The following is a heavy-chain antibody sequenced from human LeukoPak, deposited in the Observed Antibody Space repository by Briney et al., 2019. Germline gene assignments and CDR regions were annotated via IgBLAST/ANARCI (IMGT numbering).Heavy chain of an antibody. CDR2: IYYSGST. Sequence: TSETLSLTCTVSGGSISSYYWSWIRQPPGKGLEWIGYIYYSGSTNYNPSLKSRVTISVDTSKNQFSLKLSSVTAADTAVYYCARVLTMIVVVNRPQPDAFDIWGQGTMVTVSS. V-gene: IGHV4-59*01. D-gene: IGHD3-22*01. J-gene: IGHJ3*02. CDR1: GGSISSYY. CDR3: ARVLTMIVVVNRPQPDAFDI.